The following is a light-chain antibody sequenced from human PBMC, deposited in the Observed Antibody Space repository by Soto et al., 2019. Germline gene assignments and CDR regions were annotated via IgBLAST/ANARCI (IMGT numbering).Light chain of an antibody. CDR1: SSNIGSNT. CDR3: AAWDDSLNGQV. Sequence: QSVLTQPPSASGTHGQRVTISCSVSSSNIGSNTVNWYQQLPGTAPKLLIYSNNQLPSGVPDRFSGSKSGTSASLAISGLQSEDEDDYDCAAWDDSLNGQVFGGGTKLTVL. CDR2: SNN. V-gene: IGLV1-44*01. J-gene: IGLJ3*02.